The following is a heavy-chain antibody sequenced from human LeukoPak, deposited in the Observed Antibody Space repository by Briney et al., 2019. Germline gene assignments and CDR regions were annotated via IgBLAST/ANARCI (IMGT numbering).Heavy chain of an antibody. D-gene: IGHD5-24*01. J-gene: IGHJ4*02. Sequence: GGSLRLSCGVSGFSVTNNYMSWVRQAPGKGLEGVSVFYVGGATYYADSVKGRFTISRDNSENTLYLQMKSLRAEDTAVYYCARGDGYNFFDYWGQGTLVTVSS. CDR2: FYVGGAT. CDR1: GFSVTNNY. V-gene: IGHV3-53*01. CDR3: ARGDGYNFFDY.